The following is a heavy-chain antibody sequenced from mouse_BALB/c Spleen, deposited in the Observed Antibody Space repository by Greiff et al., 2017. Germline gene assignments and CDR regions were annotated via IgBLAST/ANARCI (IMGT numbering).Heavy chain of an antibody. V-gene: IGHV2-9*02. CDR1: GFSLTSYG. Sequence: QVQLKESGPGLVAPSQSLSITCTVSGFSLTSYGVHWVRQPPGKGLEWLGVIWAGGSTNYNSALMSRLSISKDNSKSQVFLKMNSLQTDDTAMYYCARDRGITTVKNYFDYWGQGTTLTVSS. CDR2: IWAGGST. D-gene: IGHD1-1*01. J-gene: IGHJ2*01. CDR3: ARDRGITTVKNYFDY.